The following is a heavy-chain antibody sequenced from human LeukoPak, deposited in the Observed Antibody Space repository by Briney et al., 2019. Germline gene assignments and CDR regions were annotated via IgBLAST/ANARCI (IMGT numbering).Heavy chain of an antibody. Sequence: GGSLRLSCAASGFTVSTNYMNWVRQAPGKGLEWVSVVYMGGTTYYADSVKGRFTISRDSTKNTIYLQMNNLRAEDAAVYYCARGLLRDGYTYTYSFDYWGQGALVTVSS. J-gene: IGHJ4*02. D-gene: IGHD5-18*01. CDR1: GFTVSTNY. CDR2: VYMGGTT. CDR3: ARGLLRDGYTYTYSFDY. V-gene: IGHV3-66*01.